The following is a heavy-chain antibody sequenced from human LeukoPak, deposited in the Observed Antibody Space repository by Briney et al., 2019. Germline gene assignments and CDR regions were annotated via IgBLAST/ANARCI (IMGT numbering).Heavy chain of an antibody. D-gene: IGHD3-10*01. CDR1: GGTFTSYY. CDR2: INPNSGGT. J-gene: IGHJ5*02. V-gene: IGHV1-2*04. CDR3: ARGLGYRAVRGVSNWFDP. Sequence: ASVKVSCKASGGTFTSYYMHWVRQAPGQGLEWMGWINPNSGGTNYAQKFQGWVTMTRDTSISTAYMELSRLRSDDTAVYYCARGLGYRAVRGVSNWFDPWGQGTLVTVSS.